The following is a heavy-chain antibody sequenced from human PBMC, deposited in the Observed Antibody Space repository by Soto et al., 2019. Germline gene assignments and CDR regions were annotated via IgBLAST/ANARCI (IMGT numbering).Heavy chain of an antibody. D-gene: IGHD1-1*01. CDR3: ARESEHLNSNFEY. J-gene: IGHJ4*02. CDR1: GFAFSSYW. Sequence: GGSLRLSCAACGFAFSSYWINWVRQAPWKGLEWVSSISSTTSYIYYGDSMKGRFPISRDNAKNLLYLEMNSLRAEDTAVYYFARESEHLNSNFEYWGRGTLVALCS. V-gene: IGHV3-21*06. CDR2: ISSTTSYI.